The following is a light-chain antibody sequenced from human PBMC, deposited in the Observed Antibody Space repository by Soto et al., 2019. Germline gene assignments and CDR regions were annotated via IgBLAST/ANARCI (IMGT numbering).Light chain of an antibody. V-gene: IGKV3-20*01. CDR3: HHYYTTPPT. CDR2: GAS. CDR1: QSVNSNY. Sequence: EIVLTQSPGTLSLSPGDRATLSCRASQSVNSNYLAWYQRKPGQAPRLLIYGASNRATDIPYRFSASGSGTYFPLTTPTLEPEHFSVYYFHHYYTTPPTFAQGTKVPVK. J-gene: IGKJ1*01.